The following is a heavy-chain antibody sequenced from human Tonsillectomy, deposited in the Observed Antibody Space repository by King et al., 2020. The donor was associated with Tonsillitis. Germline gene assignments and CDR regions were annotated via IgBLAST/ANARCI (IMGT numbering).Heavy chain of an antibody. CDR3: ARERAAATALDF. J-gene: IGHJ1*01. V-gene: IGHV3-74*03. Sequence: VQLVESGGGLVQPGGSLRLSCEVTEFTSSSFWMHWVRQAPGKGLEWVSRIRGDGRVTKYADSVMGRFTTSRDNVKNTLYLEMNDLRAEDTGVYFCARERAAATALDFWGQGTLVTVSS. CDR2: IRGDGRVT. D-gene: IGHD6-13*01. CDR1: EFTSSSFW.